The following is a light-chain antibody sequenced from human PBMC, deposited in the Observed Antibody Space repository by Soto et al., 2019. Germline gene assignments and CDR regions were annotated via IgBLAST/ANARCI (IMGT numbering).Light chain of an antibody. CDR3: MQATHYRPYT. CDR2: KVS. J-gene: IGKJ2*01. V-gene: IGKV2-24*01. Sequence: DVVMTQTPLSSPVPLGQPASISCRSSQSLAHSDGNTYLNWLHQRPGQPPRLLIYKVSHRFSGVPDRFSGSGAGTYFTLKISRVEAEDVGIYYCMQATHYRPYTFGPGTKLEIK. CDR1: QSLAHSDGNTY.